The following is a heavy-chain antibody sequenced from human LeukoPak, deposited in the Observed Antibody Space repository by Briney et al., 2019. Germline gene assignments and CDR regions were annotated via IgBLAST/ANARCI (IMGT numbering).Heavy chain of an antibody. J-gene: IGHJ4*02. CDR3: VRGGGAFCGTDCDRNFDY. CDR1: GFAVINNY. V-gene: IGHV3-66*01. Sequence: GGSLRLSCEAPGFAVINNYMSWVRQAPGKGLEWVTVIYSDGSTYCGDSVRGRFIISRDSSKNTVSLQMNSLRGEDTAVYFCVRGGGAFCGTDCDRNFDYWGQGTLVTVSS. D-gene: IGHD2-21*01. CDR2: IYSDGST.